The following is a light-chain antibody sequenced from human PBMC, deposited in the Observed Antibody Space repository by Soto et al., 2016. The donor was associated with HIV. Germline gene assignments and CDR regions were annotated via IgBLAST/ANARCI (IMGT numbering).Light chain of an antibody. CDR1: QSINSW. J-gene: IGKJ2*01. CDR3: QQYNSFYT. Sequence: DIQMTQSPSTLSASVGDRVTITCRANQSINSWLAWYQQKPGKAPKLLIYKASILQSGVPSRFSGSGSGTEFTLTITGLQPDDFATYSCQQYNSFYTFGQGTKLEIK. V-gene: IGKV1-5*03. CDR2: KAS.